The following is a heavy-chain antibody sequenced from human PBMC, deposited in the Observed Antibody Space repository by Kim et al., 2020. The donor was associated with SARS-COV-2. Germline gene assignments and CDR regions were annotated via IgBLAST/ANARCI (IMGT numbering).Heavy chain of an antibody. CDR3: ARHGTAAGRRIDY. V-gene: IGHV4-59*08. CDR1: GGSISTYY. Sequence: SETLSLTCTVSGGSISTYYWSWIRQPPGKGPEWIGYIFYSGSTKYNPSLKSRVTISVDTSKNQFSLNLTSVTAADTAVYYCARHGTAAGRRIDYWGQGT. J-gene: IGHJ4*02. D-gene: IGHD6-13*01. CDR2: IFYSGST.